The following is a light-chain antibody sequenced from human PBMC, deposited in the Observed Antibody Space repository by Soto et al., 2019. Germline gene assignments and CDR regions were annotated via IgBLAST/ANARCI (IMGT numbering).Light chain of an antibody. J-gene: IGKJ4*01. Sequence: VLTQSPGTLSSSPGERATLSCRASQSVSSWHLAWYQQKPGQAPRLLIYAASSRAIGIPARFSGSGSGTDFTLTITSLEPEDFAMYYCQHYDNSPLTFGGGTRVEIK. CDR1: QSVSSWH. V-gene: IGKV3-20*01. CDR2: AAS. CDR3: QHYDNSPLT.